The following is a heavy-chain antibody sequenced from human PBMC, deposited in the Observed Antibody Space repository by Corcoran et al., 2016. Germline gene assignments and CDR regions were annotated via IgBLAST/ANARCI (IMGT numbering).Heavy chain of an antibody. J-gene: IGHJ6*02. V-gene: IGHV3-49*03. Sequence: EVQLVESGGGLVQPGRSLRLSCTASGFTFGDYAMSWFRQAPGKGLEWVGFIRSKAYGGTTEYAASVKGRFTISRDDSKSIAYLQMNIRKTVDTSVYYGTCHPEGYYYYYCGMDVWGQGTSVTVSS. CDR2: IRSKAYGGTT. CDR3: TCHPEGYYYYYCGMDV. CDR1: GFTFGDYA.